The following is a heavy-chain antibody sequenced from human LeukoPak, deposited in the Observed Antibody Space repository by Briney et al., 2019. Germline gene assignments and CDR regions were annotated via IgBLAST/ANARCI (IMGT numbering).Heavy chain of an antibody. CDR1: GYTFTGYY. Sequence: ASVKVSCKASGYTFTGYYMHWVRQAPGQGLEWMGRINPNSGGTNYAQKFQGRVTMTRDTSISTAYMELSRLRSDDTAVYYCAREALYYDFWSGYYNGCMDVWGKATTVTVSS. J-gene: IGHJ6*03. CDR2: INPNSGGT. D-gene: IGHD3-3*01. V-gene: IGHV1-2*06. CDR3: AREALYYDFWSGYYNGCMDV.